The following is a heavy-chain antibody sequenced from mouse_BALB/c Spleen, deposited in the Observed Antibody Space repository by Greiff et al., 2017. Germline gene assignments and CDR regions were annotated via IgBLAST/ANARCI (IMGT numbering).Heavy chain of an antibody. V-gene: IGHV14-1*02. CDR3: ALSLTEPGFAY. Sequence: EVQLQQSGAELVRPGALVKLSCKASGFNIKDYYMHWVKQRPEQGLEWIGWIDPENGNTIYDPKFQGKASITADTSSNTAYLQLSSLTSEDTAVYYCALSLTEPGFAYWGQGTLVTVSA. D-gene: IGHD1-1*01. J-gene: IGHJ3*01. CDR2: IDPENGNT. CDR1: GFNIKDYY.